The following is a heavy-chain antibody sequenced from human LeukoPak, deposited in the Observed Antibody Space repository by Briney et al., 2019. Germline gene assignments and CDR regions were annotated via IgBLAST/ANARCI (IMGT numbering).Heavy chain of an antibody. CDR1: GGSISSYY. CDR2: IYYSGST. J-gene: IGHJ4*02. D-gene: IGHD3-9*01. Sequence: SETLSLTCTVSGGSISSYYWSWIRQPPGRGLEWIGYIYYSGSTNYNPSLKSRVTISVDTSKNQFSLKLSSVTAADTAVYYCARVTGYMIEDYFDYWGQGTLVTVSS. CDR3: ARVTGYMIEDYFDY. V-gene: IGHV4-59*01.